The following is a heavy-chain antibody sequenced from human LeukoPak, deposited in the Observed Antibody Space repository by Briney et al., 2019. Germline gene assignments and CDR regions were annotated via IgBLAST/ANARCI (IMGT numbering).Heavy chain of an antibody. Sequence: GGSLRLSCAASGFTFSSYGMHWVRQAPGKRLEWVAVIWYDGSNKYYADSVKGRFTISRDNSKNTLYLQMNSLRAEDTAVYYCARKVGSSGYYYYYYMDVWGKGTTVTVSS. J-gene: IGHJ6*03. CDR3: ARKVGSSGYYYYYYMDV. CDR1: GFTFSSYG. CDR2: IWYDGSNK. D-gene: IGHD3-22*01. V-gene: IGHV3-33*01.